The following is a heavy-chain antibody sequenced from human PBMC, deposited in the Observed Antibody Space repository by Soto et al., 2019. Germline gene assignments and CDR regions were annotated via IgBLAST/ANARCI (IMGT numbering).Heavy chain of an antibody. V-gene: IGHV1-2*04. CDR1: GYTFTGYY. D-gene: IGHD3-22*01. J-gene: IGHJ6*02. Sequence: ASVKVSCKASGYTFTGYYMHWVRQAPGQGLEWMGWINPNSGGTNYAQKFQGWVTMTRDTSISTAYMELSRLRSDDTAVYYCARGALVVIPARYGMDVWGQGTTVTAP. CDR3: ARGALVVIPARYGMDV. CDR2: INPNSGGT.